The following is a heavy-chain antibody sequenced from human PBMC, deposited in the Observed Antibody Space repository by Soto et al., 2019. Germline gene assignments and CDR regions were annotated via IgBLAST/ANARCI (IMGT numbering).Heavy chain of an antibody. CDR3: AKADGXXXXXPHLDN. CDR1: GFNFKKFA. CDR2: ISCCGGST. J-gene: IGHJ1*01. D-gene: IGHD1-1*01. V-gene: IGHV3-23*01. Sequence: GGSLRLSCEASGFNFKKFAMGWVRQAPGEGLEWVSGISCCGGSTFYADSVKGRFSLARDDSKNTLSLQLNSLRVEDTAHYYCAKADGXXXXXPHLDNWGQGTQVTVSS.